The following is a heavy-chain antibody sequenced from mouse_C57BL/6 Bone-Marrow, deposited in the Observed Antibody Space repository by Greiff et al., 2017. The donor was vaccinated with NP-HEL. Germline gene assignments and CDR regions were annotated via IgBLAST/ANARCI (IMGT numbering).Heavy chain of an antibody. J-gene: IGHJ4*01. V-gene: IGHV1-42*01. D-gene: IGHD2-1*01. CDR2: INPSTGGT. CDR3: ASGDYYVNYVLYYYAMDY. Sequence: VKQSPETSLEWIGEINPSTGGTTYNQKFKAKATLTVDKSSSTAYMQLQSLTSEDSAVYYCASGDYYVNYVLYYYAMDYWGQGTSVTVSS.